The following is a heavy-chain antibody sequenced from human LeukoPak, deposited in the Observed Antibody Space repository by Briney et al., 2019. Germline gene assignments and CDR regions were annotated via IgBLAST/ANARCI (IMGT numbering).Heavy chain of an antibody. D-gene: IGHD2-15*01. CDR3: ARDCFMSSGGSCYSDY. V-gene: IGHV1-2*02. CDR1: GYTFTGYY. CDR2: INPNSGGT. J-gene: IGHJ4*02. Sequence: ASVKVSRKASGYTFTGYYMHWVRQAPGQGLEWMGWINPNSGGTNYAQKFQGRVTMTRDTSISTAYMELSRLRSDDTAVYYCARDCFMSSGGSCYSDYWGQGTLVTVSS.